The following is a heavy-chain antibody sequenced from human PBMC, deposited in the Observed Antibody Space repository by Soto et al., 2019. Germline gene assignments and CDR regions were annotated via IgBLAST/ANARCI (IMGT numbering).Heavy chain of an antibody. CDR3: ARVIAAASNFDY. J-gene: IGHJ4*02. CDR2: INHSGST. CDR1: GGSFRGYY. D-gene: IGHD6-13*01. V-gene: IGHV4-34*01. Sequence: SATLSLTCAGYGGSFRGYYWSWIRQPPGKGLEWIGEINHSGSTNYNPSLKSRVTISVDTSKNQFSLKLSSVTAADTAVYYCARVIAAASNFDYWGQGTLVTVSS.